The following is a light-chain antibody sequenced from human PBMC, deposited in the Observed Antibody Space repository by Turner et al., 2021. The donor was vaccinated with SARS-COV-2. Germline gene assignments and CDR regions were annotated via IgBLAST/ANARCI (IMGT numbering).Light chain of an antibody. CDR3: QQYYNWPPWT. CDR1: QSVSSN. V-gene: IGKV3-15*01. CDR2: GAS. J-gene: IGKJ1*01. Sequence: VMTQSPATLSVSPGERATLSCRASQSVSSNLAWYQQKPGQAPRLLIYGASTRATGIPARFSGSGSGTEFTLTISSLQSEDFAVYYCQQYYNWPPWTFGQGTKVEIK.